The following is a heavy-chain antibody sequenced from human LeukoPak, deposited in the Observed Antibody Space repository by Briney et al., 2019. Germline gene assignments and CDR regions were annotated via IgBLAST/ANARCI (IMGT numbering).Heavy chain of an antibody. Sequence: GGSLRLSCEASGFIFSGAWMNWVRQAPGKGLEWVALFKSNVDGGTTDYAAPVKGRFSMSRDDSKNTLYLQMNSLRAEDTAVYYCATGWDISAPYYWGQGTLVTVSS. CDR2: FKSNVDGGTT. D-gene: IGHD6-25*01. V-gene: IGHV3-15*01. J-gene: IGHJ4*02. CDR1: GFIFSGAW. CDR3: ATGWDISAPYY.